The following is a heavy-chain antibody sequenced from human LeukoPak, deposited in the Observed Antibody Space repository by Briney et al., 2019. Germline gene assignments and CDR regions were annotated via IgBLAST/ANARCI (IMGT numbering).Heavy chain of an antibody. Sequence: GSSVKVSCKASGGTFSSYTISWVRQAPGQGLEWMGRIIPILGIANYAQKFQGRVTITADKSTSTAYMELSSLRSEDTAVYYCAKVNTMIVVVMGDFQHWGQGTLVTVSS. CDR2: IIPILGIA. J-gene: IGHJ1*01. CDR1: GGTFSSYT. V-gene: IGHV1-69*02. CDR3: AKVNTMIVVVMGDFQH. D-gene: IGHD3-22*01.